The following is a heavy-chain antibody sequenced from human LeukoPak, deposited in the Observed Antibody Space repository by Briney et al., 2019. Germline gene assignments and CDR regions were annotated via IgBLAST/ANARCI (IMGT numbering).Heavy chain of an antibody. CDR1: GFTVSSNY. Sequence: GGSLRLSCAASGFTVSSNYMSWVRQAPGKGLEWVSAIYSGGSTYYADSVKGRFTIPRDNSKNTLYLQMSSLRAEDTAVYYCARDQSYDFWSDYYYYMAVWGKGTTVTVSS. J-gene: IGHJ6*03. V-gene: IGHV3-66*02. D-gene: IGHD3-3*01. CDR3: ARDQSYDFWSDYYYYMAV. CDR2: IYSGGST.